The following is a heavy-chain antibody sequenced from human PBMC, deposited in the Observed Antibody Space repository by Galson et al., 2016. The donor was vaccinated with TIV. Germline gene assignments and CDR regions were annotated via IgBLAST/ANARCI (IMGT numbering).Heavy chain of an antibody. J-gene: IGHJ6*02. CDR3: AKGRNTAMDTYHYYYGMDA. CDR2: VIPLFGTA. D-gene: IGHD5-18*01. V-gene: IGHV1-69*13. Sequence: SVKVSCKASGDTFSTYPFNWVRQAPGQGLEWVGGVIPLFGTANYAQKFQGRVTITADASTRTLYMEVSSLRSEDTAVYYCAKGRNTAMDTYHYYYGMDAWGQGTTVIVSS. CDR1: GDTFSTYP.